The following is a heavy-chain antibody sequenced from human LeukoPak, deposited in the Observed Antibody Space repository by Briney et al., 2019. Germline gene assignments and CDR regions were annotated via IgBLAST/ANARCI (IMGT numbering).Heavy chain of an antibody. CDR3: ARGVYPDYYDSSGYYYGSLAFDY. J-gene: IGHJ4*02. D-gene: IGHD3-22*01. V-gene: IGHV4-34*01. CDR1: GGSFSGYY. CDR2: INHSGST. Sequence: PSETLSLTCAVYGGSFSGYYWGWIRQPPGKGLEWIGEINHSGSTNYNPSLKSRVTISVDTSKNQFSLKLSSVTAADTAVYYCARGVYPDYYDSSGYYYGSLAFDYWGQGTLVTVSS.